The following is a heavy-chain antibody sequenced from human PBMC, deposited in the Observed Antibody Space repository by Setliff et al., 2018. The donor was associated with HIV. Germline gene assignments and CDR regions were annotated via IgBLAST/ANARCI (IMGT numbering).Heavy chain of an antibody. CDR1: GGSISTYF. J-gene: IGHJ4*02. V-gene: IGHV4-59*08. CDR3: ARVYYGDLEY. CDR2: IYYTGST. Sequence: SETLSLTCTVSGGSISTYFWSWVRQTPGKGLEWIGYIYYTGSTNYNPSLKSRVTISADTSKNQFSLNLSSVTAADTAVYFCARVYYGDLEYWGQGTLVTVSS. D-gene: IGHD4-17*01.